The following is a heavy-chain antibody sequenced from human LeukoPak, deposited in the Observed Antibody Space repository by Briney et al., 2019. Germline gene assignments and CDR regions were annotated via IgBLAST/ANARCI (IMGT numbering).Heavy chain of an antibody. D-gene: IGHD3-9*01. CDR1: GFTFSSYG. CDR2: IWYDGSNK. V-gene: IGHV3-33*06. CDR3: AKASTYYDILTGYYSGYFDY. Sequence: GGSLRLSCAASGFTFSSYGMHWVRQAPGKGLEWVAVIWYDGSNKYYADSVKGRFTISRDNSKNTLYLQMNSLRAEDTAVYYCAKASTYYDILTGYYSGYFDYWGQGTLVTVSS. J-gene: IGHJ4*02.